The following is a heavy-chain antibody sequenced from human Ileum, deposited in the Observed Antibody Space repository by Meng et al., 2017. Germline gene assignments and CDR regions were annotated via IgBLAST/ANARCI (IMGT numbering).Heavy chain of an antibody. CDR1: GLIFSRSG. Sequence: GESLKISCAASGLIFSRSGMHWVRQAPGKGLEGVGFIWSDGSKQYYADSVRSRFTISRDNSKNTVYLQMSRLRDDDTAVYYCGRDKGTFYIETWGQGTLVTVSS. CDR3: GRDKGTFYIET. D-gene: IGHD2/OR15-2a*01. J-gene: IGHJ5*01. V-gene: IGHV3-33*01. CDR2: IWSDGSKQ.